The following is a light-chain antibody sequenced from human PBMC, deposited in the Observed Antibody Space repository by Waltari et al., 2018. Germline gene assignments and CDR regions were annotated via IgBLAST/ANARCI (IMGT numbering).Light chain of an antibody. J-gene: IGLJ1*01. V-gene: IGLV1-44*01. CDR1: SSNPGSHT. CDR3: ASWDGILDVYV. CDR2: NNN. Sequence: QSVLTQPPSASATPGHGATSSRSGSSSNPGSHTVNSFQQLPGTAPKLLIYNNNQRPSGVPDRFSGSKSGTSASLAISGIQSEDDADYYCASWDGILDVYVFGTGTTVTVL.